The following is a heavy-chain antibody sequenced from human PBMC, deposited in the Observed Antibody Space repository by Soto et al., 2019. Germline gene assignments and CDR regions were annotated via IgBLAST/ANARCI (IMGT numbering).Heavy chain of an antibody. CDR3: ARGYYDFWSGYHAIYYYYGMDV. J-gene: IGHJ6*02. V-gene: IGHV1-69*06. CDR2: IIPIFGTA. CDR1: GGTFSSYA. Sequence: SVKVSCKASGGTFSSYAISWVRQAPGQGLEWMGGIIPIFGTANYAQKFQGRVTITADKSTSTAYMELSSLRSEDTAVYYCARGYYDFWSGYHAIYYYYGMDVWGQGTTVTVSS. D-gene: IGHD3-3*01.